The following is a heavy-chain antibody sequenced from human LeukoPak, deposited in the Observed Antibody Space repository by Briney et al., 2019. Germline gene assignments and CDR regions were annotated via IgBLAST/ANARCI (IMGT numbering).Heavy chain of an antibody. Sequence: GRSLRLPCAASGFTFSSYAMHWVRQAPGKGLEWVAVISYDGSNKYYADSVKGRFTISRDNSKNTLYLQMNSLRAEDTAVYYRARDSRELGLRPALPHYWGQGTLVTVSS. V-gene: IGHV3-30-3*01. J-gene: IGHJ4*02. CDR1: GFTFSSYA. CDR3: ARDSRELGLRPALPHY. D-gene: IGHD5-18*01. CDR2: ISYDGSNK.